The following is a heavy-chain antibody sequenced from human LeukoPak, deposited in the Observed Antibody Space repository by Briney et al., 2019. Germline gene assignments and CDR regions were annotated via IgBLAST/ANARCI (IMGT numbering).Heavy chain of an antibody. V-gene: IGHV3-30*01. Sequence: GGSLRLSCVASGFTFSNFAIHWVRQGPGKGLEWVAVTSDDGRKKYYADSVKGRFTISRDNSKNTLYLQMDSLRTDDTAIYYCARDRSYAVNQGGWLDPWGQGTLVSVSS. J-gene: IGHJ5*02. CDR3: ARDRSYAVNQGGWLDP. D-gene: IGHD2-2*01. CDR2: TSDDGRKK. CDR1: GFTFSNFA.